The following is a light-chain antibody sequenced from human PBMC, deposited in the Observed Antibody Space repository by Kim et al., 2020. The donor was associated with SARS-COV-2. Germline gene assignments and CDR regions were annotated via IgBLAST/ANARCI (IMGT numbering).Light chain of an antibody. J-gene: IGLJ3*02. V-gene: IGLV10-54*04. Sequence: ETATLACSGNSNKVGYEGAGGRQDHRGHPPKLRCYRNNSRPAGIADKFSAARSGSAASLTITGRQPEDEADYYCSAWDRSLNAWVFGGGTQLTVL. CDR1: SNKVGYEG. CDR3: SAWDRSLNAWV. CDR2: RNN.